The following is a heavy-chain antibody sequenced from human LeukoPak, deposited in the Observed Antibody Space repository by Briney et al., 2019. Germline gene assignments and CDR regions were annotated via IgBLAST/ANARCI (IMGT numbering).Heavy chain of an antibody. CDR1: GYTFTGYY. J-gene: IGHJ4*02. Sequence: ASVKVSCKASGYTFTGYYMHWVRQAPGQGLEWMGWINPNSGGTNYAQKFQGRVTMTRNTSISTAYMELSSLRSEDTAVYYCARGVLRYFDWLSYWGQGTLVTVSS. D-gene: IGHD3-9*01. CDR2: INPNSGGT. V-gene: IGHV1-2*02. CDR3: ARGVLRYFDWLSY.